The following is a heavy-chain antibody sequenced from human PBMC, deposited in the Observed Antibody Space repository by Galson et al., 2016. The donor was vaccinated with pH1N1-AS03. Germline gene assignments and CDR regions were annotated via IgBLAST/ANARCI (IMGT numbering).Heavy chain of an antibody. CDR2: VYYRGST. J-gene: IGHJ4*02. CDR1: GDSIINYY. Sequence: ETLSLTCTASGDSIINYYWSWLRQSPGKALEWIGYVYYRGSTNYNPSLKSRVTISVDTSKNQFSLNLGSVTAADTAVYYCARTVVAGWGYYFDYWGQGTLVTVSS. CDR3: ARTVVAGWGYYFDY. V-gene: IGHV4-59*01. D-gene: IGHD6-19*01.